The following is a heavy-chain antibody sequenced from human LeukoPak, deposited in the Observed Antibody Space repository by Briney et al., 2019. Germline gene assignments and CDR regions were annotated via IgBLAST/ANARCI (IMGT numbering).Heavy chain of an antibody. V-gene: IGHV1-8*03. J-gene: IGHJ5*02. D-gene: IGHD3-10*01. CDR3: ARGGDGFHRPSFDP. CDR2: MNPNSGNT. Sequence: ASVKVSCKASGYTFTSYDINWVRQATGQGLEWMGWMNPNSGNTGYTQKFQGRVTITRNTSISTAYMELSSLRSEDTAVYYCARGGDGFHRPSFDPWGQGTLVTVSS. CDR1: GYTFTSYD.